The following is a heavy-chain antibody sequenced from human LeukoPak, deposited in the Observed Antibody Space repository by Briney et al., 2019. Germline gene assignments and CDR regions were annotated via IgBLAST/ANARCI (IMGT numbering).Heavy chain of an antibody. CDR1: GGSISSSSYY. V-gene: IGHV4-39*07. Sequence: PSETLSLTCTVSGGSISSSSYYWGWIRQPPGKGLEWIGSIYYSGSTNYNPSLKSRVTISLDTSKNQFSLRLTSVTAADTAVCYCARRVAVTGIYCFDHWGQGTPVTVSS. J-gene: IGHJ4*02. CDR3: ARRVAVTGIYCFDH. D-gene: IGHD6-19*01. CDR2: IYYSGST.